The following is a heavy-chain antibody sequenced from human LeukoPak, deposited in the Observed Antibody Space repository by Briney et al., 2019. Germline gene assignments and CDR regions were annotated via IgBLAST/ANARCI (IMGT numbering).Heavy chain of an antibody. V-gene: IGHV3-30*18. CDR3: GKERQLLGGSQHFVF. Sequence: GGSVTLLCAASGFRFSSYGLHWVRQAPGKGLEWVAFVSFDASKYYQAASVTGRFTLSRDNSKNTLYQQMDSLNPDDPALYFCGKERQLLGGSQHFVFWGQKTPGTVSS. CDR1: GFRFSSYG. CDR2: VSFDASKY. J-gene: IGHJ4*02. D-gene: IGHD1-26*01.